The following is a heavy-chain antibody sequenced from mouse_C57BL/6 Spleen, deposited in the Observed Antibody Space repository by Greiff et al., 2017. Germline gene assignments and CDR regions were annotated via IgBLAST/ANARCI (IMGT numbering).Heavy chain of an antibody. D-gene: IGHD1-1*01. CDR2: IDPETGGT. V-gene: IGHV1-15*01. J-gene: IGHJ2*01. Sequence: QVQLQQSGAELVRPGASVTLSCKASGYTFTDYEMHWVKQTPVHGLEWIGAIDPETGGTAYNQKFKGKAILTADKSSSTAYMELRSLTSEDSAVYYCTRRYYYGSRYYFDYWGQGTTLTVSS. CDR1: GYTFTDYE. CDR3: TRRYYYGSRYYFDY.